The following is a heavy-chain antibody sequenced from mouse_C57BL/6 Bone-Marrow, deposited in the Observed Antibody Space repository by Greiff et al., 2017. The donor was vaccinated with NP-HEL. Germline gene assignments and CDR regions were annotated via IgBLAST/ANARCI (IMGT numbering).Heavy chain of an antibody. CDR1: GFSLTSYG. D-gene: IGHD1-1*01. CDR2: IWSGGST. V-gene: IGHV2-2*01. J-gene: IGHJ3*01. CDR3: ARNKAYYYGSSPWFAY. Sequence: VQLVESGPGLVQPSQSLSITCTVSGFSLTSYGVHWVRQSPGKGLEWLGVIWSGGSTDYNAAFISRLSISKDNSKSQVFFKMNSLQADDTAIYYCARNKAYYYGSSPWFAYWGQGTLVTVSA.